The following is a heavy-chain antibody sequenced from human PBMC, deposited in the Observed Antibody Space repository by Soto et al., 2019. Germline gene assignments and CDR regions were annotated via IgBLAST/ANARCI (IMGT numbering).Heavy chain of an antibody. CDR2: ISYDGTNK. D-gene: IGHD7-27*01. V-gene: IGHV3-30*18. J-gene: IGHJ2*01. CDR1: GFTFSSYG. Sequence: QVQLVESGGGVVQPGRSLRLSCAASGFTFSSYGMHWVRQAPGKGLEWVAVISYDGTNKDHADSVKGRFTISRDNSKNTLYLQMNGLRAEDTAVYYCAKAAGDDWYFDLWGRGTLVTVSS. CDR3: AKAAGDDWYFDL.